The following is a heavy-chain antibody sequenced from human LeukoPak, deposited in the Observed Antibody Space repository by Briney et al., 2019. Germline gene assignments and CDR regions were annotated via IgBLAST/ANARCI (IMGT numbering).Heavy chain of an antibody. CDR2: INHSGST. V-gene: IGHV4-34*01. J-gene: IGHJ4*02. CDR3: ARLRYSGSYLDPYYFDY. Sequence: SETLSLTCTVSGGSISSYYWSWLRQPPGKGLEWVGEINHSGSTNYSPSLKSRVTISVDKSKNQFSLKLSSVTAADTAVYYCARLRYSGSYLDPYYFDYWGQGTLVTVSS. D-gene: IGHD1-26*01. CDR1: GGSISSYY.